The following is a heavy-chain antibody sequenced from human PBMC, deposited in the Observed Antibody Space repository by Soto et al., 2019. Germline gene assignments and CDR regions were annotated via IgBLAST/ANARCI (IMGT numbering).Heavy chain of an antibody. Sequence: QITLNESGPTVVRPTETLTLTCRFSGFSLTTSGVGVGWIRQSPGKAPEWLALIYWDDDKRYSASLKSRLTTTTATSKNQVVRTVSHLDPTDTATYYCAHRVLRTVFGLVTTTAIYFDFWGQGTPVAVSS. J-gene: IGHJ4*02. CDR3: AHRVLRTVFGLVTTTAIYFDF. V-gene: IGHV2-5*02. CDR1: GFSLTTSGVG. CDR2: IYWDDDK. D-gene: IGHD3-3*01.